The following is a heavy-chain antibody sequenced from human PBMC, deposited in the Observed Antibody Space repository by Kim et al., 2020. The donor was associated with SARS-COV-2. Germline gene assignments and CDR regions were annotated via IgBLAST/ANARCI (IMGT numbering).Heavy chain of an antibody. CDR1: GFTFSGSA. D-gene: IGHD4-17*01. V-gene: IGHV3-73*01. J-gene: IGHJ4*02. CDR3: TRHHYGDYGLYDY. CDR2: IRSKANSYAT. Sequence: GGSLRLSCAASGFTFSGSAMHWVRQASGKGLEWVGRIRSKANSYATAYAASVKGRFTISRDDSKNTAYLQMNSLKTEDTAVYYCTRHHYGDYGLYDYWGQGTLVTVSS.